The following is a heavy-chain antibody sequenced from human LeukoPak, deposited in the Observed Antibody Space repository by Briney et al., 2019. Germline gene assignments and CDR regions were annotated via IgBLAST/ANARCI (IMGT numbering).Heavy chain of an antibody. V-gene: IGHV1-46*03. Sequence: ASVKVSCKASGYTFTSYYMHWVRQAPGQGLEWMGIINPSGGSTSYAQKFQGRVTMTRDTSTRTVYMELSSQTSEDSAVYYCARAGKQLVVFWFDPWGQGTLVTVSS. CDR2: INPSGGST. CDR3: ARAGKQLVVFWFDP. CDR1: GYTFTSYY. D-gene: IGHD6-6*01. J-gene: IGHJ5*02.